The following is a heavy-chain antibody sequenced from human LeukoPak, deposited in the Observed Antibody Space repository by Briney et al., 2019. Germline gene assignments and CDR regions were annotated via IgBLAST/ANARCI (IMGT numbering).Heavy chain of an antibody. CDR3: ARAGDYCSSTSCHSPLDY. V-gene: IGHV1-2*02. Sequence: ASVKVSCKASGYTFTGYYMHWVRQAPGQGLEWMGWINPNSGGTNYAQKFQGRVTMTRDTSISTAYMELSRLRSDDTAVYYCARAGDYCSSTSCHSPLDYWGQGTLVTASS. D-gene: IGHD2-2*01. CDR2: INPNSGGT. CDR1: GYTFTGYY. J-gene: IGHJ4*02.